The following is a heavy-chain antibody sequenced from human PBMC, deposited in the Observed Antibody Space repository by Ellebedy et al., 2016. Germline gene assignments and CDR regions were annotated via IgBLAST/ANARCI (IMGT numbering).Heavy chain of an antibody. V-gene: IGHV3-30-3*01. J-gene: IGHJ4*02. D-gene: IGHD3-10*01. CDR3: ARDQIGGLIVPDY. CDR1: GFTFSSYA. Sequence: GESLKISCAASGFTFSSYAMHWVRQAPGKGLEWVAVISYDGSNKYYADSVKGRFTISRDNSKNTLYLQMNSLRAEDTAVYYCARDQIGGLIVPDYWGQGTLVTVSS. CDR2: ISYDGSNK.